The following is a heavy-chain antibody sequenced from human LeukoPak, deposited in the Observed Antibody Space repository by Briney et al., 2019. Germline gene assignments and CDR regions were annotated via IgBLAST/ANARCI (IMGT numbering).Heavy chain of an antibody. J-gene: IGHJ4*02. V-gene: IGHV4-59*08. CDR2: IYYSGST. CDR1: GGSISSYY. D-gene: IGHD1-26*01. CDR3: ARQGTSHRGSYYFDY. Sequence: KSSETLSLTCTVSGGSISSYYWSWIRQPPGKGLEWIGYIYYSGSTNYNPSLKSRVTISVDTSKNQFSLKLSSVTAADTAVYYCARQGTSHRGSYYFDYWGQGTLVTVSS.